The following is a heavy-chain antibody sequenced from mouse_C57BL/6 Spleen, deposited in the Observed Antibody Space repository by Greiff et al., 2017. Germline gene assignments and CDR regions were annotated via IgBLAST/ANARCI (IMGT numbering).Heavy chain of an antibody. D-gene: IGHD2-1*01. CDR3: ARGARNIYYFFDY. V-gene: IGHV1-69*01. J-gene: IGHJ2*01. CDR2: IDPSDSYT. Sequence: QVQLQQPGAELVMPGASVKLSCKASGYTFTSYWMHWVKQRPGQGLEWIGEIDPSDSYTNYNQKFKGKSTLTVDKSSSTAYMQLSSLTSEDSAVYYCARGARNIYYFFDYWGQGTTLTVSS. CDR1: GYTFTSYW.